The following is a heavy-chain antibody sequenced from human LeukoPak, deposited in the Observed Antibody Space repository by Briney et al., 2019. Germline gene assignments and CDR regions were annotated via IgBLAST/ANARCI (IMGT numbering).Heavy chain of an antibody. CDR1: GFTFSSYG. D-gene: IGHD3-10*01. CDR2: IRYDGSNK. CDR3: VRAHHPGGWFDP. Sequence: GGSLRLSCAASGFTFSSYGMHWVRQAPGKGLEWVAFIRYDGSNKYYADSVKGRFTISRDNSKNTLYLQMNSLRAEDTAVHYCVRAHHPGGWFDPWGQGTLVTVSS. V-gene: IGHV3-30*02. J-gene: IGHJ5*02.